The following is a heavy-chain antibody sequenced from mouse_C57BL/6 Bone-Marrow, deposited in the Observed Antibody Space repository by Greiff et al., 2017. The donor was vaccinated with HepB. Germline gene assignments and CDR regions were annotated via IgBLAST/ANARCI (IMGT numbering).Heavy chain of an antibody. CDR3: ARGYSYYYGSSWDY. J-gene: IGHJ2*01. Sequence: VQLQQSGAELARPGASVKLSCKASGYTFTSYGISWVKQRTGQGLEWIGEIYPRSGNTYYNEKFKGKATLTADKSSSTAYMELRSLTSEYSAVYFCARGYSYYYGSSWDYWGQGTTLTVSS. D-gene: IGHD1-1*01. V-gene: IGHV1-81*01. CDR1: GYTFTSYG. CDR2: IYPRSGNT.